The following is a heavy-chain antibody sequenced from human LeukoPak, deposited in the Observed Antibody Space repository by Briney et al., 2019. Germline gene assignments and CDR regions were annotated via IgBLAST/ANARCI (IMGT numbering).Heavy chain of an antibody. CDR1: GFTFDDYA. Sequence: PGRSLRLSCAASGFTFDDYAMHWVRQAPGKGLEWVSGISWNSGSIGYADSVKGQFTISRDNAKNSLYLQMNSLRAEDTALYYCAKDRNYYDSSGSFDYWGQGTLVTVSS. CDR3: AKDRNYYDSSGSFDY. D-gene: IGHD3-22*01. V-gene: IGHV3-9*01. CDR2: ISWNSGSI. J-gene: IGHJ4*02.